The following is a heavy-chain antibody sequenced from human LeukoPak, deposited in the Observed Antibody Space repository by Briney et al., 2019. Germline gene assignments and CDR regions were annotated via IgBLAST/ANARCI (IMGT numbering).Heavy chain of an antibody. D-gene: IGHD3-3*01. Sequence: SETLSLTCAVYGGSFSGYYWSWIRQPPGKGLEWIGEINHSGSTNYNPSLKSRVTISVDTFKNQFSLKLSSVTAADTAVYYCARQGYDFWSGYYTLDYWGQGTLVTVSS. CDR3: ARQGYDFWSGYYTLDY. CDR2: INHSGST. CDR1: GGSFSGYY. J-gene: IGHJ4*02. V-gene: IGHV4-34*01.